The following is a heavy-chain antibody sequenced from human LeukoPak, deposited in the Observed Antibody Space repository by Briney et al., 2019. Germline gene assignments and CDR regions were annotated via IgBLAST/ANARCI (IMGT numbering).Heavy chain of an antibody. CDR3: ARRWSGSYHFDY. Sequence: SETLSLTCSVSGGSMSAGLYYWGWIRQSPGKGLEWIGSAFNSGSTSYNPSLKSRVTISVDTSKNQFSLKLSSVTAADTAVYYCARRWSGSYHFDYWGQGTLVTVSS. V-gene: IGHV4-39*01. D-gene: IGHD1-26*01. CDR2: AFNSGST. CDR1: GGSMSAGLYY. J-gene: IGHJ4*02.